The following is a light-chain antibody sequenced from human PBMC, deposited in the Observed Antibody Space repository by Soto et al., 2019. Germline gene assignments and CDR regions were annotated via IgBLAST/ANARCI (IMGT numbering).Light chain of an antibody. CDR3: ISFASAYTFV. Sequence: QSALAQPASVSGSPGQSIAISCTGTSSDVGGYNYVSWYQQHPAKAPKLLISEVTIRPSGASDRFSGSKSGNTASLTISGLQNVVEADYYCISFASAYTFVFGSGTKVTV. J-gene: IGLJ1*01. CDR2: EVT. CDR1: SSDVGGYNY. V-gene: IGLV2-14*01.